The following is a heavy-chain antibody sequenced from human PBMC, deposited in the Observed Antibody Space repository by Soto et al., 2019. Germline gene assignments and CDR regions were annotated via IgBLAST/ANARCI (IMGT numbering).Heavy chain of an antibody. CDR3: ARGMATCQLDS. Sequence: VKLSCWASGDTFSSYTMNWVRQSHGQTLEWMVWINPDNGNTKCSQKFQDRMIINRDTSARKAYMELSSVRAEDTAVYYCARGMATCQLDSWGQGSLGTVSS. J-gene: IGHJ5*01. CDR1: GDTFSSYT. D-gene: IGHD6-13*01. CDR2: INPDNGNT. V-gene: IGHV1-3*01.